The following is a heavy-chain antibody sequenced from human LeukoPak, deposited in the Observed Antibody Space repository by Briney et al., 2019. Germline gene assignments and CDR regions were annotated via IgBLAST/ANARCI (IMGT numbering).Heavy chain of an antibody. CDR3: ARGGPPGYYYDYYMDV. Sequence: PSETLSLTCTVSGGSISSYYWSWIRQTPGKGLEWIGYIYYSGSTNFNPSLKSRLTISVDTSKNQFSLKMSSVTAADTAVYFCARGGPPGYYYDYYMDVWGKGTTVTISS. CDR2: IYYSGST. J-gene: IGHJ6*03. CDR1: GGSISSYY. V-gene: IGHV4-59*01.